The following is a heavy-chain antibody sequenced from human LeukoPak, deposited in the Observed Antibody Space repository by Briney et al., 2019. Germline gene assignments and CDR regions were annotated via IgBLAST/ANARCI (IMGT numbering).Heavy chain of an antibody. V-gene: IGHV1-46*01. Sequence: ASVKVSCKASENTFTNYYMHWVRQAPGQGLEWLGIINPNGGRTAYAQNFQGRVSMTRDTSTTTVYMELSSLRSDDTAVYYCARDMSTAVTPISYAFDVWGQGTMVTVSS. CDR2: INPNGGRT. D-gene: IGHD4-23*01. CDR3: ARDMSTAVTPISYAFDV. J-gene: IGHJ3*01. CDR1: ENTFTNYY.